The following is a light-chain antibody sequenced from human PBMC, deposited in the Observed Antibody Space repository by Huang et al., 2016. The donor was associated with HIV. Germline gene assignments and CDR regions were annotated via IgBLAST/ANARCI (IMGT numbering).Light chain of an antibody. CDR1: QSVNY. J-gene: IGKJ4*01. V-gene: IGKV3-20*01. Sequence: EIVLTQSPGTLSLSPGERATLSCRASQSVNYLAWYQQKPGQAPRLLIYGASSRATDIPDRFSVSGSGTDFTLTISRLEPEDFAVYHCQQYGSPPTIGGGTKVEIK. CDR3: QQYGSPPT. CDR2: GAS.